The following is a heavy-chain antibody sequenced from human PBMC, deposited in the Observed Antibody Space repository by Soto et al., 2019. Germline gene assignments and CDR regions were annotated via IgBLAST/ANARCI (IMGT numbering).Heavy chain of an antibody. Sequence: QPGGSLRLSCAASGFSFSTYNMNWVRQAPGRGLEWASYISSRSSTIYHADSVKGRFTISRDNAKNSLYLQMDSLRDEDTAVYFCARAIAVGSTSLDYWGLGTRVTVSS. CDR3: ARAIAVGSTSLDY. D-gene: IGHD6-19*01. V-gene: IGHV3-48*02. CDR2: ISSRSSTI. CDR1: GFSFSTYN. J-gene: IGHJ4*02.